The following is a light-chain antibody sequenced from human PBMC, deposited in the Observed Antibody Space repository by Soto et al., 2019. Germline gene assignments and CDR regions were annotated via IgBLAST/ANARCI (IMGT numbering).Light chain of an antibody. CDR1: SSNIGSNY. Sequence: QSVLTQPPSASGTPGQRVTISCSGSSSNIGSNYVYWYQQLPGTAPKLLIYSNNQRPSGVPDRFSGSKSGTSASLAISGLRSEDEADYYCAAWDDSLLWVFGGGTKLTVL. V-gene: IGLV1-47*02. CDR3: AAWDDSLLWV. CDR2: SNN. J-gene: IGLJ3*02.